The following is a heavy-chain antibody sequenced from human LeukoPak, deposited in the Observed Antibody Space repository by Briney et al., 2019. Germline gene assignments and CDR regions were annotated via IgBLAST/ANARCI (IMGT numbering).Heavy chain of an antibody. CDR1: GYTFTDYY. D-gene: IGHD3-10*01. J-gene: IGHJ4*02. CDR3: ARIYGSGTKLSPPDY. CDR2: LNPNSGGT. Sequence: ASVKVSCKASGYTFTDYYLHWVRQAPGQGLEWMGWLNPNSGGTNFAQNFQGRVTMAWGTSITTAYMELRSLRSDDTAVYYCARIYGSGTKLSPPDYWGQGTLVTVSS. V-gene: IGHV1-2*02.